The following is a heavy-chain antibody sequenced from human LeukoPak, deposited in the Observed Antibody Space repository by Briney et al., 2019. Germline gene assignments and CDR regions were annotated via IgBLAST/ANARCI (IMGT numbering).Heavy chain of an antibody. CDR2: ISAYNGNT. J-gene: IGHJ6*02. D-gene: IGHD4-17*01. V-gene: IGHV1-18*01. Sequence: AASVKVSCKASGYTFTSYGISWVRQAPGQGLEWMGWISAYNGNTNYAQKLQGRVTMTTDTSTSTAYMELRSLRSDDTAVYYCARDWVTTMLHPYYYYYGMDVWGQGTTVTVSS. CDR3: ARDWVTTMLHPYYYYYGMDV. CDR1: GYTFTSYG.